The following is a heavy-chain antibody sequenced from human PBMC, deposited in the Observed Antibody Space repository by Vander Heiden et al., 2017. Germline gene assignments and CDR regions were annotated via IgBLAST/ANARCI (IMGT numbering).Heavy chain of an antibody. CDR3: ARARVGNYFDD. V-gene: IGHV1-46*01. D-gene: IGHD2-15*01. CDR1: GYTFTSYY. CDR2: INPSGGST. J-gene: IGHJ4*02. Sequence: QVQLVQSGAEVKKPGASVKVSCKASGYTFTSYYMHWVRQAPGQGLEWMGIINPSGGSTSDAQKFQGRVTMTRDTATSTVYMELSRLRSEDTAVYYCARARVGNYFDDWGQGTMVTVYS.